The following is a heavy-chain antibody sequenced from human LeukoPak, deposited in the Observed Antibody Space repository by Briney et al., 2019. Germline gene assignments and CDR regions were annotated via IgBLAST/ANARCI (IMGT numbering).Heavy chain of an antibody. CDR1: GFTFSSYA. J-gene: IGHJ4*02. D-gene: IGHD3-10*01. Sequence: GGSLRLSCAASGFTFSSYAMGWVRQAPGKGLEWVSGISGSGDNTYYANSVKGRFTISRDNSKNSVYLQMNSLRAEDTALYYCARKIYGSDNYIDYWGQGTLVTVSS. CDR3: ARKIYGSDNYIDY. CDR2: ISGSGDNT. V-gene: IGHV3-23*01.